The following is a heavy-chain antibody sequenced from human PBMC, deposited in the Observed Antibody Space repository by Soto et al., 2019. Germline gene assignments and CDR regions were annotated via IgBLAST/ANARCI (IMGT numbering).Heavy chain of an antibody. D-gene: IGHD3-9*01. CDR1: GFTFDDYA. Sequence: GGSLRLSCAASGFTFDDYAMHWVRQAPGKGLEWVSGISWNSGSIGYADSVKGRFTISRDNAKNSLYLQMNSLRAEDTALYYCAKDPYYDILTGGYDYWGQGTLVTVSS. CDR3: AKDPYYDILTGGYDY. V-gene: IGHV3-9*01. CDR2: ISWNSGSI. J-gene: IGHJ4*02.